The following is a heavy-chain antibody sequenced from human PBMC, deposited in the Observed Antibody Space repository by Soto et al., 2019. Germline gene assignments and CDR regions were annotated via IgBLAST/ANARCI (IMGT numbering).Heavy chain of an antibody. D-gene: IGHD6-19*01. Sequence: SVKVSCKASGGTFSSYAISWVRQAPGQGLEWMGGIIPIFGTANYAQKFQGRVTITADESTSTAYMELSSLRSEDTAVYYCARGGQIVAGTSSMNVWGQGTTVTVSS. CDR2: IIPIFGTA. J-gene: IGHJ6*02. CDR3: ARGGQIVAGTSSMNV. V-gene: IGHV1-69*13. CDR1: GGTFSSYA.